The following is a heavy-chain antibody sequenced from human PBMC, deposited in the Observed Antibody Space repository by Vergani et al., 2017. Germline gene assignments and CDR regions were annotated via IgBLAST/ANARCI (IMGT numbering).Heavy chain of an antibody. CDR2: MNPNSGNT. V-gene: IGHV1-8*01. J-gene: IGHJ5*02. Sequence: QVQLVPSGAEVKKPGASVKVSCKASGYTFTSYDINWVRQATGQGLEWMGWMNPNSGNTGYAQKFQGRVTMTRNTSISTAYMELSSLRSEDTAVYYCARGEDDVRYFDWLPDTESWFDPWGQGTLVTVSS. CDR3: ARGEDDVRYFDWLPDTESWFDP. D-gene: IGHD3-9*01. CDR1: GYTFTSYD.